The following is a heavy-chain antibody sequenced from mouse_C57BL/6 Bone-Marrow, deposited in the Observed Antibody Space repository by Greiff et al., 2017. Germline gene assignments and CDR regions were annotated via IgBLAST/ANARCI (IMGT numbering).Heavy chain of an antibody. V-gene: IGHV1-53*01. J-gene: IGHJ3*01. D-gene: IGHD2-1*01. Sequence: VQLQQPGTELVKPGASVKLSCKASGYTFTSYWMHWVKQRPGQGLEWIGNINPSNGGTNYNEKFKSKATLTVDKSSSTAYRQLSSLTSEYSAVCCCARSGVNYSFAYWGQGTLVTVSA. CDR2: INPSNGGT. CDR1: GYTFTSYW. CDR3: ARSGVNYSFAY.